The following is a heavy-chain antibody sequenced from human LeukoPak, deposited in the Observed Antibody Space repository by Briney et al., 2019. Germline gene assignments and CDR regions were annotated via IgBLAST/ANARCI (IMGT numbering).Heavy chain of an antibody. V-gene: IGHV1-69*13. Sequence: SVKVSCKASGGTFSSCAISWVRQAPGQGLEWMGGIIPIFGTANYAQKFQGRVTITADESTSTAYMELSSLRSEDTAVYYCARAQGYCSSTSCSPQYYYYGMDVWGQGTTVTVSS. CDR3: ARAQGYCSSTSCSPQYYYYGMDV. J-gene: IGHJ6*02. CDR2: IIPIFGTA. CDR1: GGTFSSCA. D-gene: IGHD2-2*01.